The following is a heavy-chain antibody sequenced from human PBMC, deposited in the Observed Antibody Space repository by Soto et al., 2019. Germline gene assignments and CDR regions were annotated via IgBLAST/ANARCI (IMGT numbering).Heavy chain of an antibody. CDR1: GDTFSRYA. Sequence: QVQLVQSGAEEKKPGSSVKVSCKASGDTFSRYAITWVRQAPGQGLEWMGGIIPLFGKANYAQRFQGRVTFTADESTSTAYMELSSLRSDDTAIYSCARLGSRLGADFDYWGQGTLVAVSA. CDR3: ARLGSRLGADFDY. D-gene: IGHD1-26*01. J-gene: IGHJ4*02. V-gene: IGHV1-69*01. CDR2: IIPLFGKA.